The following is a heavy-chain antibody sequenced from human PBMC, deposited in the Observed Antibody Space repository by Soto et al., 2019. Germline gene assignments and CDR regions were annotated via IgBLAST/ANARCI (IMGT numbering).Heavy chain of an antibody. V-gene: IGHV3-21*01. Sequence: LRLSCAASGFTFSTYTMNWVRQAPGKGLEWVSSIASSSLYIYYADSLKGRFTISRDNARNSLFLQMNSLRPEDTAVYFCARDTAGPLDYWGQGTPVTVSS. CDR1: GFTFSTYT. J-gene: IGHJ4*02. D-gene: IGHD4-17*01. CDR2: IASSSLYI. CDR3: ARDTAGPLDY.